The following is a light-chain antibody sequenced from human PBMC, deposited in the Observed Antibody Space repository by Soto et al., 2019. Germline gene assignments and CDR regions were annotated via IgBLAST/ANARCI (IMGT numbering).Light chain of an antibody. Sequence: EIVMTQSPATLSVSPGERATLSCRASQSVRSNLAWYQQKPGQAPRLLIYGASTRATGIPARFSGSGPGTEFTLTISSLQSEDFAVYYCQQYNKWPPYTFGQGTKLEIK. J-gene: IGKJ2*01. CDR3: QQYNKWPPYT. CDR1: QSVRSN. V-gene: IGKV3-15*01. CDR2: GAS.